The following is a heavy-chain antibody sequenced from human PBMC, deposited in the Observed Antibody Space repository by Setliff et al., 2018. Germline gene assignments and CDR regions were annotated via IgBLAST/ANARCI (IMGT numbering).Heavy chain of an antibody. D-gene: IGHD6-19*01. CDR1: GESFSNNY. V-gene: IGHV4-30-4*08. CDR3: AREVAGTHHYFDP. Sequence: SETLSLTCSVYGESFSNNYWSWLRQPPGKGLEWIGYIYFSGSTYYNPSLKSRVTLSLDTSKNQFSLKLNSVTAADTALYFCAREVAGTHHYFDPWGQGTLVTVSS. J-gene: IGHJ5*02. CDR2: IYFSGST.